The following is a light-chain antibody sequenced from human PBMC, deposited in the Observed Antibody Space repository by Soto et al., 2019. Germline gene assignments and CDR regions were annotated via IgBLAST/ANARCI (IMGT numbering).Light chain of an antibody. Sequence: DIQMTQSPSSLSASVGDRVTITCRASQSINTYLNWYQQKPGKAPKFLIHAASSLQSGVPSRFSGSGSGTDFTLIISSLQPEDFATYYCQQSYSTPLTFGGGTKVDIK. CDR2: AAS. CDR1: QSINTY. J-gene: IGKJ4*01. V-gene: IGKV1-39*01. CDR3: QQSYSTPLT.